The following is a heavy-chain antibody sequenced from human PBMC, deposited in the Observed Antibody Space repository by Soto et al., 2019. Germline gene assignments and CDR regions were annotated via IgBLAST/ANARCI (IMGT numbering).Heavy chain of an antibody. V-gene: IGHV1-18*04. J-gene: IGHJ4*02. CDR3: ARGSAAAGPYYFDY. Sequence: ASVKVSCKASGYTFTSHFIHWVRQAPGQGLEWMGWISAYNGNTNYAQKLQGRLTITRDPSANTAFMELSSLRPEDTAVYYCARGSAAAGPYYFDYWAQGTLVTVSS. D-gene: IGHD6-13*01. CDR2: ISAYNGNT. CDR1: GYTFTSHF.